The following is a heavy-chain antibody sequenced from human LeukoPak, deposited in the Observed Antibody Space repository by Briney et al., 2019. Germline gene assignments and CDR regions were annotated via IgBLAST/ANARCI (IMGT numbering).Heavy chain of an antibody. D-gene: IGHD6-25*01. V-gene: IGHV4-59*01. J-gene: IGHJ6*03. CDR1: GGSISSYH. Sequence: SETLSLTCTVSGGSISSYHWSWIRQPPGKGLEWIGYIYYSGSTNYNPSLKSRVTISVDTAKNQFSLKLSSVTAADTAVYYCARVAAGDYYYYYMDVWGKGTTVTVSS. CDR3: ARVAAGDYYYYYMDV. CDR2: IYYSGST.